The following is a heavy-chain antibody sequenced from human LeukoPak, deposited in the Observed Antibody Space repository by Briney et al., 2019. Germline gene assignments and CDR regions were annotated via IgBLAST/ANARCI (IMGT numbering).Heavy chain of an antibody. CDR2: IYYSGST. D-gene: IGHD2-15*01. CDR3: ARHRRVVVAATSKDYGMDV. CDR1: GGSISSSSYY. Sequence: SETLSLTCTVSGGSISSSSYYWGWICQPPGKGLEWIGSIYYSGSTYYNPSLKSRVTISVDTSKNQFSLKLSSVTAADTAVYYCARHRRVVVAATSKDYGMDVWGQGTTVTVSS. V-gene: IGHV4-39*01. J-gene: IGHJ6*02.